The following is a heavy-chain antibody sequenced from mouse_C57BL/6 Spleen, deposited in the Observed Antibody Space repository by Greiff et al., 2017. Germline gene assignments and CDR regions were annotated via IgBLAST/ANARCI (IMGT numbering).Heavy chain of an antibody. CDR1: GYTFTEYT. Sequence: VQLQQSGAELVKPGASVKLSCKASGYTFTEYTIHWVKQRSGQGLEWIGWFYPGSGSIKYNEKFKDKATLTADKSSRTVYMELSRVTSEDSAVYFSARHEEDYDGDYYAMDYWGQGTSVTVSS. J-gene: IGHJ4*01. CDR3: ARHEEDYDGDYYAMDY. CDR2: FYPGSGSI. D-gene: IGHD2-4*01. V-gene: IGHV1-62-2*01.